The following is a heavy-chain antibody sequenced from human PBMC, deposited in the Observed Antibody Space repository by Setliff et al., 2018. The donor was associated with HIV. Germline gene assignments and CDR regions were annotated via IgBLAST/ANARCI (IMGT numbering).Heavy chain of an antibody. Sequence: SETLSLTCSVSGGPISNGNYYWIWIRQPAGKGLEWIGYIYYSGSTNYNPSLKSRVTISVDTSKNQFSLKLSSLTAADTAVYFCARSKTFYDFWGGYYTHGAFKIWGLGTMVTVSS. J-gene: IGHJ3*02. CDR2: IYYSGST. CDR1: GGPISNGNYY. D-gene: IGHD3-3*01. V-gene: IGHV4-61*10. CDR3: ARSKTFYDFWGGYYTHGAFKI.